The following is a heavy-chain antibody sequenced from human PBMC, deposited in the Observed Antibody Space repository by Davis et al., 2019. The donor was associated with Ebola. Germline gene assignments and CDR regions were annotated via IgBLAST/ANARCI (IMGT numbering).Heavy chain of an antibody. CDR1: GFTFSSYW. CDR3: ARDMGQQWLVALGFDP. J-gene: IGHJ5*02. Sequence: GESLKISCAASGFTFSSYWMHWVRQAPGKGLVWVSRINSDGSSTSYADSVKGRFTISRDNAKNTLYLQMNSLRAEDTAVYYCARDMGQQWLVALGFDPWGQGTLVTVSS. V-gene: IGHV3-74*01. CDR2: INSDGSST. D-gene: IGHD6-19*01.